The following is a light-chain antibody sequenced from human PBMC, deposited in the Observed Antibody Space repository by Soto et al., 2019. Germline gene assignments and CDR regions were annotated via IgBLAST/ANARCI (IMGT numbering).Light chain of an antibody. CDR3: QQRSNWWT. CDR2: DAS. J-gene: IGKJ1*01. CDR1: QSVSSY. Sequence: EIVLTQSPAILSLSPGERATLSCRASQSVSSYLVWYQQKPGQAPRLLIYDASNRATGIPARFSGSGSGTDFTLTISTLEPEDFAVYYCQQRSNWWTFGQGTKVEIK. V-gene: IGKV3-11*01.